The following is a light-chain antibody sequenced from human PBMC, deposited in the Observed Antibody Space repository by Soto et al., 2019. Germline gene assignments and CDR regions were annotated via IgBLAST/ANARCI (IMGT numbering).Light chain of an antibody. CDR1: QGLNRH. CDR2: GAS. CDR3: HEYNTWPWT. Sequence: ETLLTPAPSTLSLSPGATATLSCTTSQGLNRHLAWYQQKLGQAPRVLIYGASTRAAGIPARFSGSGSGTEFILTLRSLQSEDFAVYYCHEYNTWPWTFGQGTKVDIK. V-gene: IGKV3-15*01. J-gene: IGKJ1*01.